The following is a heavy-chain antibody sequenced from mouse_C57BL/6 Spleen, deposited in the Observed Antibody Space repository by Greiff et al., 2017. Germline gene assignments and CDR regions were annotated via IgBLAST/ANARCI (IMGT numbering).Heavy chain of an antibody. V-gene: IGHV1-69*01. CDR2: IDPSDSYT. Sequence: QVQLQQPGAELVMPGASVKLSCKASGYTFTSYWMHWVKQRPGQGLEWIAEIDPSDSYTNYNQKFKGKSTLTVDKSSSTAYMQLSSLTSEDSAVYYCARGRDYDAMDYWGQGTSVTVSS. J-gene: IGHJ4*01. CDR3: ARGRDYDAMDY. CDR1: GYTFTSYW.